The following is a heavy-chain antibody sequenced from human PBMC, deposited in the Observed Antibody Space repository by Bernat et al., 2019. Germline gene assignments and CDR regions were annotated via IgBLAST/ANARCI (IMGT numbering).Heavy chain of an antibody. Sequence: QVQLVESGGGVVQPGRSLRLSCAASGFTFSSYGMHWVRQAPGKGLEWVAVISYDGTNKYYADSAKGRFTVSRDNSKNTLYVQMSGLRAEDTAVYYCATSHHPPCVGNNCYAAFDIWGQGTMVTVAS. CDR1: GFTFSSYG. V-gene: IGHV3-30*03. CDR2: ISYDGTNK. D-gene: IGHD2-2*01. J-gene: IGHJ3*02. CDR3: ATSHHPPCVGNNCYAAFDI.